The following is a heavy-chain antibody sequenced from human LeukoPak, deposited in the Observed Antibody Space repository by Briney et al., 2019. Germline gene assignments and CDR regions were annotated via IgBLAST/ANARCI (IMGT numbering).Heavy chain of an antibody. J-gene: IGHJ4*02. Sequence: PSETLSLTCAVYGGSFRGYYWSWIRQPPGKGLEWIGEINHSGSTNYNPSLKSRVTISVDTSKNQFSLKLSSVTAADTAVYYCARGGVVPAAIPIDYWGQGTLVTVSS. D-gene: IGHD2-2*02. CDR1: GGSFRGYY. CDR3: ARGGVVPAAIPIDY. V-gene: IGHV4-34*01. CDR2: INHSGST.